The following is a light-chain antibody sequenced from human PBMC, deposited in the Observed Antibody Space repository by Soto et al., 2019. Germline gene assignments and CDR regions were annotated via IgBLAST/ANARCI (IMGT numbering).Light chain of an antibody. Sequence: QSVLTQPASVSGSPGQSITISCTGTSSDVGAYKYVSWYQQHPGKVPKLSIYGVSNRPSGVSNRFSGSKSGNTAFLTISGLQPEDEADYYCGSFTGTTTLDVFGTGTKVTVL. V-gene: IGLV2-14*03. CDR2: GVS. CDR1: SSDVGAYKY. J-gene: IGLJ1*01. CDR3: GSFTGTTTLDV.